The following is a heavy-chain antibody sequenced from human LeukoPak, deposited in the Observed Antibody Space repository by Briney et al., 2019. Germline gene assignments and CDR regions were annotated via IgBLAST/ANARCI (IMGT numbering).Heavy chain of an antibody. V-gene: IGHV1-2*02. CDR1: GYTFTGYY. D-gene: IGHD6-19*01. CDR3: ARLGIVAGKYYFDY. CDR2: INPNSGGT. Sequence: ASVKVSCKASGYTFTGYYMHWVRQAPGQGLEWMGWINPNSGGTNYAQKFQGRVTMTRDTSISTAYMELSRLRSDDTAVYYCARLGIVAGKYYFDYWGQGTLVTVSS. J-gene: IGHJ4*02.